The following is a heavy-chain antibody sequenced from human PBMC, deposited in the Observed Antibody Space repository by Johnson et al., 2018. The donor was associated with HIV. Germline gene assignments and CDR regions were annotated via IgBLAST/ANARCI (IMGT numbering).Heavy chain of an antibody. Sequence: QVQLVESAGGVVQPGRSLRLSCAASGFVFSSYALHCVRQAPGKGLEWVSLISYDGGNKNYADSVKGRFTISRDNSKNTLYLQMNSLRAEDTAVYYCARDLSLVGGWSPFDIWGQGTMVTFSS. CDR2: ISYDGGNK. CDR1: GFVFSSYA. J-gene: IGHJ3*02. V-gene: IGHV3-30-3*01. CDR3: ARDLSLVGGWSPFDI. D-gene: IGHD6-19*01.